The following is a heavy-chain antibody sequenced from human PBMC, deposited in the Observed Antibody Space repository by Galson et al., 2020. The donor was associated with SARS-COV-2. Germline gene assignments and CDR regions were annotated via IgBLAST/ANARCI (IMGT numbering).Heavy chain of an antibody. Sequence: ASVKVSCKASGYTFTSYAMNWVRQAPGQGLEWMGWINTHTGNPTYAQGFTGRFVFSLDTSVSTAYLQISSLKAEDTAVYYCATIYGSGSYYIGAFDIWGQGTMVTVSS. CDR2: INTHTGNP. V-gene: IGHV7-4-1*02. J-gene: IGHJ3*02. D-gene: IGHD3-10*01. CDR1: GYTFTSYA. CDR3: ATIYGSGSYYIGAFDI.